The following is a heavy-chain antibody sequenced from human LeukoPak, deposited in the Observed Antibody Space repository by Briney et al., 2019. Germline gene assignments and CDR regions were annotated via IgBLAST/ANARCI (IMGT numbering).Heavy chain of an antibody. CDR2: IYYSGST. D-gene: IGHD1-1*01. J-gene: IGHJ6*03. CDR1: GGSISSSSYY. V-gene: IGHV4-39*01. CDR3: ARIGVHYYYYMDV. Sequence: SETLSLTCTVSGGSISSSSYYWGWIRQPPGKGLEWIGSIYYSGSTYYNPSLKSRVTISVDTSKNQFSLKLSSVTAADTAVYYCARIGVHYYYYMDVWGKGTTVTVSS.